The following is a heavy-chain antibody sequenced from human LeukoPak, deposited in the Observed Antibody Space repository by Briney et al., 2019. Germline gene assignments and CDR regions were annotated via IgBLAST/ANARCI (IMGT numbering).Heavy chain of an antibody. V-gene: IGHV4-39*01. J-gene: IGHJ4*02. Sequence: PSETLSLTCTVSGGSISSSSYYWGWIRQPPGRGLEWIGSIYYSGSTYYNPSPKSRVTISVDTSKNQFSLKLSSVTAADTAVYYCARHRGFDDYVGGSYRRPFDYWGQGTLVTVSS. CDR1: GGSISSSSYY. CDR2: IYYSGST. CDR3: ARHRGFDDYVGGSYRRPFDY. D-gene: IGHD3-16*02.